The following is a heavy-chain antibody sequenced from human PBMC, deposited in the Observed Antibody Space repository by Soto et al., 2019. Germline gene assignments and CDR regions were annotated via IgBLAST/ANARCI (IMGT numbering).Heavy chain of an antibody. CDR1: RFSFSDYA. Sequence: EVQLVESGGGLVQPGGSLRLSCAASRFSFSDYAMSWVRQAPGKGLEWVSAISGSGGSTYSADSVEGRFTISRDNSKNTLYLQMNSLRAEDMALYYCAKDRGGVLAPSYFDYWGQGTLVTVSS. V-gene: IGHV3-23*04. CDR3: AKDRGGVLAPSYFDY. J-gene: IGHJ4*02. D-gene: IGHD2-8*01. CDR2: ISGSGGST.